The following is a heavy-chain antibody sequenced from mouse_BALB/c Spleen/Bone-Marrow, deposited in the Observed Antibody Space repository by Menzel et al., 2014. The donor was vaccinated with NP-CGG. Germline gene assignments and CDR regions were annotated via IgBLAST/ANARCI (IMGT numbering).Heavy chain of an antibody. CDR1: GFTFTDYY. CDR3: ARDKGRVFFDY. V-gene: IGHV7-3*02. CDR2: IRNKANGYTT. Sequence: EVKLVESGGGLVQPGGSLRLSCATSGFTFTDYYMNWVRQPPGKALEWLGFIRNKANGYTTEYSASVKSRFTISRGNSQNILYLQMNTLRVDDSATYYCARDKGRVFFDYWGQGTTLTVSS. J-gene: IGHJ2*01.